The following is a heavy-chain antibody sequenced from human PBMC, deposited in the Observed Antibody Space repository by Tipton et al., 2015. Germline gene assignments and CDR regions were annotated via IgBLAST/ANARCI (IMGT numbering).Heavy chain of an antibody. CDR3: ARAYCTTTSCGVMV. D-gene: IGHD2-2*01. CDR2: IYHSGST. J-gene: IGHJ4*02. Sequence: GLVKPSGTLSLTCAVSGVSISSSNWWSWVRQPPGKGLEWIGEIYHSGSTNYNPSLKSRVTFSVDKSKNQFSLKLSSVTAADTAVYYCARAYCTTTSCGVMVWGQGTLVTVSS. CDR1: GVSISSSNW. V-gene: IGHV4-4*02.